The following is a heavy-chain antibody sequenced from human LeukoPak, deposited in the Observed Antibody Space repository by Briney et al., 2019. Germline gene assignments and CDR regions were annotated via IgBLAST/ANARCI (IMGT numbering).Heavy chain of an antibody. V-gene: IGHV4-39*07. Sequence: PSETLSLTCSVSGGSISSSSYYWGWIRQPPGKGLEWIGRIYYSGSTYYNPSLKSRVTISVDTSKNQFSLKLSSVTAADTAVYYCAREEGEGIAAAGTLYYFDYWGQGTLVTVSS. CDR1: GGSISSSSYY. CDR3: AREEGEGIAAAGTLYYFDY. J-gene: IGHJ4*02. D-gene: IGHD6-13*01. CDR2: IYYSGST.